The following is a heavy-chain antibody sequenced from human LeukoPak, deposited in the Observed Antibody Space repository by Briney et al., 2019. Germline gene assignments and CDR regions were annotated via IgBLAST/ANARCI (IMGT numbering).Heavy chain of an antibody. CDR1: GFTFSSYS. V-gene: IGHV3-21*01. Sequence: PGGSLRLSCAASGFTFSSYSMNWVRQAPGKGLEWVSSISSSSSYMYYADSVKGRFTISRDNAKNSLYLQMNSLRAEDTAVYYCARGEMATIAIDYWGQGTLVTVSS. J-gene: IGHJ4*02. CDR2: ISSSSSYM. CDR3: ARGEMATIAIDY. D-gene: IGHD5-24*01.